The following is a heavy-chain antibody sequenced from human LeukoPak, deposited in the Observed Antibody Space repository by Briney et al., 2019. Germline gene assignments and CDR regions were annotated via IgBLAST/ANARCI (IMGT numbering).Heavy chain of an antibody. CDR2: ISAYNGNT. D-gene: IGHD3-10*01. CDR1: GYTFTSYG. J-gene: IGHJ4*02. CDR3: ARPRVEIRFDYYGSGSLQKPLDY. Sequence: ASVKVSCKASGYTFTSYGISWVRQAPGQGLEWMGWISAYNGNTNYAQKLQGRVTMTTDTSTSTAYMELSSLRSEDTAVYYCARPRVEIRFDYYGSGSLQKPLDYWGQGTLVTVSS. V-gene: IGHV1-18*01.